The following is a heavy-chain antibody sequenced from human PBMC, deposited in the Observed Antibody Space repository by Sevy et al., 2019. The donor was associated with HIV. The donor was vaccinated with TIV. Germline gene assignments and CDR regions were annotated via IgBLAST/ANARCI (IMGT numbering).Heavy chain of an antibody. CDR2: ISDDGNNK. Sequence: GGSLSLSCAASGFTFSSYGLYWVRQAPGKGLEWVAVISDDGNNKYYGDPVKGRLTISRENSMNTLYLQMNSLTTEDTAVYYCAKATGYSSSWESRPFDYWGRGTLVTVSS. J-gene: IGHJ4*02. V-gene: IGHV3-30*18. CDR3: AKATGYSSSWESRPFDY. CDR1: GFTFSSYG. D-gene: IGHD6-13*01.